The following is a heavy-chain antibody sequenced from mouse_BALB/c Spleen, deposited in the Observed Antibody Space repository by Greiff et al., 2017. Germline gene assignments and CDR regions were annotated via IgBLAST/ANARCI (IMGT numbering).Heavy chain of an antibody. J-gene: IGHJ2*01. Sequence: QVQLQQPGAELVKPGASVKLSCKASGYTFTSYWMHWVKQRPGQGLEWIGEINRSNGRTNYNEKFKSKATLTVDKSSSTDYMQLSSLTSEDSAVYYSATAYYNNLDYWGQGTTRTVAS. D-gene: IGHD2-12*01. V-gene: IGHV1S81*02. CDR3: ATAYYNNLDY. CDR2: INRSNGRT. CDR1: GYTFTSYW.